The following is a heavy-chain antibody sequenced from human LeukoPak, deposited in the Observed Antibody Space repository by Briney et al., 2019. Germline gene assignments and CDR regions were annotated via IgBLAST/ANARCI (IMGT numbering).Heavy chain of an antibody. V-gene: IGHV3-11*01. Sequence: PGGSLRLSCAVSGFTFSDYYMSWIRQAPGKGLEWVSYISSGGSSISHAESVKGRFTISRDNAENSLYLQMNSLRAEDTAVYYCARRAAGGRCFDYWGQGTLVTVSS. CDR1: GFTFSDYY. CDR3: ARRAAGGRCFDY. CDR2: ISSGGSSI. J-gene: IGHJ4*02. D-gene: IGHD6-13*01.